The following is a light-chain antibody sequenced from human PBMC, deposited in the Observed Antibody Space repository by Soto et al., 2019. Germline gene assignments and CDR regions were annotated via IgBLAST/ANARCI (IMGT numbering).Light chain of an antibody. V-gene: IGKV3-20*01. Sequence: EIVLTQSPGTLSLSPGERATLSCRASQSVSSSYLAWYQQRPGQAPRLLIYDASNRATGIPDRFSGGGSGTDFTLTISRLEPEDFAVYYCQHYGSSRTFGQGTKVDIK. CDR2: DAS. CDR3: QHYGSSRT. J-gene: IGKJ1*01. CDR1: QSVSSSY.